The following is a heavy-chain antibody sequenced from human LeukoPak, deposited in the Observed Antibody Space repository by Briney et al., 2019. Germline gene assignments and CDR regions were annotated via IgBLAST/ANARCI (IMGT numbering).Heavy chain of an antibody. CDR3: AKDRDVYSAFDS. D-gene: IGHD3-16*01. J-gene: IGHJ4*02. CDR2: ISGSGFET. Sequence: GGSLRLPCAASGFTFSSYTMSWVRQSPGKGLEWVSAISGSGFETFYADSVKGRFTISRDNSNDTLYLQMNSLGADDTAIYYCAKDRDVYSAFDSWGQGTLVTVSS. V-gene: IGHV3-23*01. CDR1: GFTFSSYT.